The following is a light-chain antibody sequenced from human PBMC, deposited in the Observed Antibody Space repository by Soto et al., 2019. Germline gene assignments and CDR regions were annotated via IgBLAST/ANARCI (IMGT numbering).Light chain of an antibody. CDR1: SSDVGGYNF. J-gene: IGLJ2*01. CDR2: DVN. V-gene: IGLV2-11*01. CDR3: CSYAGSYTL. Sequence: QSVLTQPRSVSGSPGQSVTISCTGTSSDVGGYNFVSWYQQHPGKVPKLIIYDVNQRPSGVPDRFSASKSGNTASLTISGLQAEDEADYYCCSYAGSYTLFGGGTKVTVL.